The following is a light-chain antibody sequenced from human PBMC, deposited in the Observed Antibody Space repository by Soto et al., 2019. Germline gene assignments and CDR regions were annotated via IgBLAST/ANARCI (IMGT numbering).Light chain of an antibody. J-gene: IGKJ4*01. Sequence: DIQMTQSPSALAASVGDRVTSTCQASQDINNYLNWYQQKSGKAPKLLIYDASDLETGVPSRFSGSGSGTDFTFTINSLQPEDIATYYCQQYDNLPLTFGGGTKVDIK. V-gene: IGKV1-33*01. CDR1: QDINNY. CDR3: QQYDNLPLT. CDR2: DAS.